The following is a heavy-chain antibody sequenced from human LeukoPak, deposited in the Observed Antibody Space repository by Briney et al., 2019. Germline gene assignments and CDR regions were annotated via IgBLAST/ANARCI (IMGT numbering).Heavy chain of an antibody. Sequence: ASVKVSCKASGYTFTSYGISWVRQAPGQGLEWMGWTSTKNGITNYVQKLQGRVTMTTDTSTSTAHMELRSLRSDDTAVYYCTREKNYYDSIEGLDYWGQGTLVTVSS. J-gene: IGHJ4*02. CDR3: TREKNYYDSIEGLDY. D-gene: IGHD3-22*01. CDR2: TSTKNGIT. V-gene: IGHV1-18*01. CDR1: GYTFTSYG.